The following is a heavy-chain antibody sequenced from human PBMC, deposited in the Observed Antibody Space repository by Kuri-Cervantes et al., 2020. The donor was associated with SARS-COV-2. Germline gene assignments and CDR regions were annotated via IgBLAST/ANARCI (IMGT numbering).Heavy chain of an antibody. Sequence: GGSLRLSCAVSGFTFSSYWMHWVRQAPGKGLEWVSYISTSSSAISYADSVKGRFTISRDNAKNSLLLQMNSLRAGDTAVYYCCLTSGRSGYYGCNYWGQGTLVTVSS. CDR3: CLTSGRSGYYGCNY. CDR1: GFTFSSYW. D-gene: IGHD3-3*01. J-gene: IGHJ4*02. V-gene: IGHV3-48*01. CDR2: ISTSSSAI.